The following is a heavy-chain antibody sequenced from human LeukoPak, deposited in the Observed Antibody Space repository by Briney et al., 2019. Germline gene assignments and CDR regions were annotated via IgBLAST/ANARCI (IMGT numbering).Heavy chain of an antibody. J-gene: IGHJ4*02. V-gene: IGHV3-30*02. CDR2: IPYDGSDK. Sequence: PGGSLRLSCAASGFPFSRYGMHWVSQAPGKGLEWGAFIPYDGSDKFYADSVKGRFTISRDNSKNTLYLQMNSLRAEDTAVYYCAAMTSVTTGDYWGQGTLVTVSS. CDR3: AAMTSVTTGDY. CDR1: GFPFSRYG. D-gene: IGHD4-17*01.